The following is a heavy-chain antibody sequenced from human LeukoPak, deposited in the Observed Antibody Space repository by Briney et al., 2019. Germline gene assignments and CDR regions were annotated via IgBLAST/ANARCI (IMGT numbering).Heavy chain of an antibody. CDR2: IYSGDIT. D-gene: IGHD6-13*01. J-gene: IGHJ4*02. Sequence: GGSLRLSCAASGFSVSNNYMSWVRQAPGKGLEWVSVIYSGDITYYTDSMKGRFTISRDNSKNTLYLQINSLRADDTAVFYCAKDGGRAAAGTVDSWGQGALVTVSS. CDR3: AKDGGRAAAGTVDS. V-gene: IGHV3-53*05. CDR1: GFSVSNNY.